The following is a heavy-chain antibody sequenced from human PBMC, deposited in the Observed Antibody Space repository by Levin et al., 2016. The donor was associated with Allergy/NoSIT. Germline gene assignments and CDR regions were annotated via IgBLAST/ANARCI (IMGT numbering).Heavy chain of an antibody. V-gene: IGHV4-59*01. J-gene: IGHJ6*02. CDR3: ARLRLTGGTWAYSYYGMDV. CDR1: GDSMDSYY. CDR2: IYYTGTT. Sequence: SETLSLTCSVSGDSMDSYYWTWIRQPPGKGLEWIGQIYYTGTTDYNPSLQSRVTISLDTSKNQFSLTLKSMTAADTAMYYCARLRLTGGTWAYSYYGMDVWGQGTTVTVSS. D-gene: IGHD3-9*01.